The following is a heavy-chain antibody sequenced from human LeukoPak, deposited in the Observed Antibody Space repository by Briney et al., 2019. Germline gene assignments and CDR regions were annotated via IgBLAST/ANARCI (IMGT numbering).Heavy chain of an antibody. CDR3: ARHVRYYYDSSGPIYYYYYMDV. D-gene: IGHD3-22*01. CDR2: IYYSGST. V-gene: IGHV4-59*08. Sequence: SETLSLTCTVSGGSISSYYWSWIRQPPGKGLEWIGYIYYSGSTNYNPSLNSRVTISVDTSKNQFSLKLSSVTAADTAVYYCARHVRYYYDSSGPIYYYYYMDVWGKGTTVTISS. J-gene: IGHJ6*03. CDR1: GGSISSYY.